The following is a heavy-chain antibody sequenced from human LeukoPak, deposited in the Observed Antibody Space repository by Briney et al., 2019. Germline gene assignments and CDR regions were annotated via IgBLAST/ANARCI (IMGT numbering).Heavy chain of an antibody. D-gene: IGHD3-3*01. V-gene: IGHV1-2*02. CDR1: GYTFTSYD. CDR2: INPNSGGT. J-gene: IGHJ4*02. Sequence: ASVKVSCKASGYTFTSYDINWVRQATGQGLEWMGWINPNSGGTNYAQKFQGRVTMTRDTSISTAYMELSRLRSDDTAVYYCARTHDFWSGSPFDYWGQGTLVTVSS. CDR3: ARTHDFWSGSPFDY.